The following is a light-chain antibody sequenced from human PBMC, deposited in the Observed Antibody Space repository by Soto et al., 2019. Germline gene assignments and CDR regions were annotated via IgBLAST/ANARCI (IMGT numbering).Light chain of an antibody. CDR1: QSISGW. V-gene: IGKV1-39*01. Sequence: DTQMTQSPSTLSVSVGNRVTISCRASQSISGWLAWYQQKPGRAPTLLIYHASTLESGVPSRFSGSGSGTDFTLTISSLQPEDFATYYCQESYSTPRTFCQGTKVDVK. CDR2: HAS. CDR3: QESYSTPRT. J-gene: IGKJ1*01.